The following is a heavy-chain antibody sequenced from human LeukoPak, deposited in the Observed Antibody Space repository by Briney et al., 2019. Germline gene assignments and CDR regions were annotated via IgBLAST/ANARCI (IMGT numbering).Heavy chain of an antibody. J-gene: IGHJ4*02. Sequence: SETLSLTCTVSGGSISSSYSYWGWIRQPPGKGLEWIGNIYYSGSTYYSPSLTSRVTVSVDTSENQFSLKLSSVTAADTAVYYCVRGSAAAACDYWGQGTLVTVSS. D-gene: IGHD6-13*01. CDR3: VRGSAAAACDY. CDR1: GGSISSSYSY. CDR2: IYYSGST. V-gene: IGHV4-39*07.